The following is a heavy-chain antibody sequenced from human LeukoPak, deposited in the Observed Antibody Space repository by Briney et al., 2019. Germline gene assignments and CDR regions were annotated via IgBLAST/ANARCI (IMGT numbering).Heavy chain of an antibody. CDR1: GFTFSSYS. CDR2: ISSSSSYI. D-gene: IGHD3-10*01. CDR3: ARVGGSGNNDAFDI. V-gene: IGHV3-21*01. J-gene: IGHJ3*02. Sequence: GGSLRLSCAASGFTFSSYSMNWVRQAPGKGLEWVSSISSSSSYIYYADSVKGRFTISRDNAKNSLYLQMNSLRAEDTAVYYCARVGGSGNNDAFDIWGQGTMVTVSS.